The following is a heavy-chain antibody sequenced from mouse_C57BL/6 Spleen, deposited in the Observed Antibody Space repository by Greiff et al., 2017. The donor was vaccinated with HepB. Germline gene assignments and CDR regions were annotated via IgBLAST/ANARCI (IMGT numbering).Heavy chain of an antibody. CDR3: ARSYGGFDY. J-gene: IGHJ2*01. V-gene: IGHV1-82*01. D-gene: IGHD1-1*01. CDR1: GYAFSSSW. Sequence: QVQLQQSGPELVKPGASVKISCKASGYAFSSSWMNWVKQRPGKGLEWIGRIYPGDGDTNYNGKFKGKATLTADKSSSTAYMQLSSLTSEDSAVYFCARSYGGFDYWGQGTTLTVSS. CDR2: IYPGDGDT.